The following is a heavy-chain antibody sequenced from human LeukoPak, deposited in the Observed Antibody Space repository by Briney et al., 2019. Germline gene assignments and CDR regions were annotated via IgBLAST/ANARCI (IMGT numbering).Heavy chain of an antibody. D-gene: IGHD4-17*01. CDR1: GYTFTSYG. J-gene: IGHJ4*02. V-gene: IGHV1-18*01. CDR2: ISAYNGNT. CDR3: ARDARDYGDYTNFDY. Sequence: ASVKVSCKASGYTFTSYGISWVRQAPGQGLEWMGWISAYNGNTNYAQKLQGRVTMTTDTSTSTAYMELRSLRSDDTAVYYCARDARDYGDYTNFDYWGQGTLVTVSS.